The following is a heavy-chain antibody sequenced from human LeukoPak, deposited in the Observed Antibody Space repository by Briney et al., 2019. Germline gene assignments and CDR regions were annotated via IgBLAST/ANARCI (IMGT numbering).Heavy chain of an antibody. CDR1: GFTFSSYW. CDR3: ARIRGGLTTLTTSGPFDY. J-gene: IGHJ4*02. D-gene: IGHD4-11*01. CDR2: IKQDGSEQ. V-gene: IGHV3-7*01. Sequence: PGGSLRLSCAASGFTFSSYWMSWVRQAPGKGLEWVANIKQDGSEQYYMDSVKGRFTISRDNAKNSLYLQMNSLRAEDTAVYCCARIRGGLTTLTTSGPFDYWGLGTLVTVSS.